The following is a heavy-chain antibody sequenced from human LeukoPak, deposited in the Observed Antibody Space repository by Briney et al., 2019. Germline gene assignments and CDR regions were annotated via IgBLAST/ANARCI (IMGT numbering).Heavy chain of an antibody. D-gene: IGHD3-22*01. V-gene: IGHV1-18*01. Sequence: GASAKVSCKASGYTFTSYSISWVRQAPGQGLEWMGWISAYNGNTNYAQKLQGRVTMTTDTSTSTAYMELRSPRSDDTAVYYCARDGHRRYHYDSSGREDAFDIWGQGTMVTVSS. J-gene: IGHJ3*02. CDR1: GYTFTSYS. CDR2: ISAYNGNT. CDR3: ARDGHRRYHYDSSGREDAFDI.